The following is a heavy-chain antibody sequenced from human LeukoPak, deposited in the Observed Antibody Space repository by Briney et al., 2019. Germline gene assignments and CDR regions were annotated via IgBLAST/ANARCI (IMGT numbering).Heavy chain of an antibody. CDR2: INPTGGST. Sequence: ASVKVSCKASGYTFPSYFMHWVRQAPGQGLEWTGIINPTGGSTTYAQKFQGRVTMTRDTSTGTVYMELSSLRSDDTAVYYCARTAARRFDYWGQGTLVTVSS. CDR3: ARTAARRFDY. V-gene: IGHV1-46*01. CDR1: GYTFPSYF. J-gene: IGHJ4*02. D-gene: IGHD6-6*01.